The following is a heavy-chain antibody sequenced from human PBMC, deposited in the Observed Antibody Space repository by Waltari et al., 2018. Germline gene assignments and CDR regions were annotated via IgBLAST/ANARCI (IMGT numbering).Heavy chain of an antibody. D-gene: IGHD3-10*01. CDR3: ARERGSSGVYYIDY. V-gene: IGHV3-23*01. CDR1: GSTFSDFA. J-gene: IGHJ4*02. Sequence: DVQLLESGGGLVQPGGSLRLSCEASGSTFSDFAMTWVRQAPGQGLEWVSTIRPSAERTYYAGSVKGRFSVSRDNSMNTHYLQLEFLRPEDTAIYFCARERGSSGVYYIDYWGQGTLVSVSS. CDR2: IRPSAERT.